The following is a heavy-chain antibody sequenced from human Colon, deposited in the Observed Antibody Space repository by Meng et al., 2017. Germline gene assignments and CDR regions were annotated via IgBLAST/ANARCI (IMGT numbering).Heavy chain of an antibody. CDR3: ARYFYDSRGVTWFDP. CDR2: FYFSGNT. CDR1: GGSISSGDYY. J-gene: IGHJ5*02. V-gene: IGHV4-31*03. D-gene: IGHD3-22*01. Sequence: QVQLQESGPGLGNASQTLSLTCTVSGGSISSGDYYWSWSRQHPGKGLEWIGYFYFSGNTYYNPSLKSRVSISVDTSKNRFSLNLSSVTAADTAVYYCARYFYDSRGVTWFDPWGQGTLVTVSS.